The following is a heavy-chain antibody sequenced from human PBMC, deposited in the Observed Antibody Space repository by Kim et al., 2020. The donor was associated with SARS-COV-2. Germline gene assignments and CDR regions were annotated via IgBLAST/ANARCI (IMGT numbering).Heavy chain of an antibody. CDR1: GFTVSSNY. Sequence: GGSLRLSCAASGFTVSSNYMHWVRQAPGKGLEWVSVIYSGGFTYYADSVKGRFTISRDNSKKTLYLQMNSLRAADTAVYYCARGDSGSHFDYWGQGTLVTVSS. CDR2: IYSGGFT. D-gene: IGHD1-26*01. J-gene: IGHJ4*02. CDR3: ARGDSGSHFDY. V-gene: IGHV3-66*02.